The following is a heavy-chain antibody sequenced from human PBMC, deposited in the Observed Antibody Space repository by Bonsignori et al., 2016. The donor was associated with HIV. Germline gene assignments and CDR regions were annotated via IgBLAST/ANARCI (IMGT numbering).Heavy chain of an antibody. V-gene: IGHV1-2*06. D-gene: IGHD2-15*01. CDR1: GYTFTGHS. Sequence: QAQLVQSGAEMKKPGASVKVSCKASGYTFTGHSVHWVRQAPGQGLEWMGRSLVHWWRLITAQKFTRARVTFTTGRRLLTTVYMELEEIRHLADTAVYYCVRVVNLRSGGGGVGNVFNLTMD. J-gene: IGHJ6*03. CDR3: VRVVNLRSGGGGVGNVFNLTMD. CDR2: SLVHWWRL.